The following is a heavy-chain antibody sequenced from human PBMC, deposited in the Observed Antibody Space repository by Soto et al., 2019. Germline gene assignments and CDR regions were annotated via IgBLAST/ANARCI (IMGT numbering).Heavy chain of an antibody. V-gene: IGHV1-18*01. Sequence: ASVKVSCKASGYTFTSYGFSWVRQAPGQGLEWMGWISAYNGDTNYAQKLQGRVTMTTGTSTSTAYMELRSLRSDDTAVYYCARAGVGATPRADYGMDVWGQGTTVTVSS. CDR1: GYTFTSYG. J-gene: IGHJ6*02. CDR3: ARAGVGATPRADYGMDV. CDR2: ISAYNGDT. D-gene: IGHD1-26*01.